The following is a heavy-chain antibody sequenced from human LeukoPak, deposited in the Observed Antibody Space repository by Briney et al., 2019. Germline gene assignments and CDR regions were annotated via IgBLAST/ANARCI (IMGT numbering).Heavy chain of an antibody. V-gene: IGHV3-21*01. Sequence: GGSLRLSCAASGFTFSSYGMAWVRQAPGKGLEWVSSISSGSTYIYQADSVKGRFTISRDNAKNSLYLQMSSLRDEDTAVYFCVRDPHGDSWGQGTLVTVSS. CDR3: VRDPHGDS. CDR1: GFTFSSYG. J-gene: IGHJ4*02. CDR2: ISSGSTYI.